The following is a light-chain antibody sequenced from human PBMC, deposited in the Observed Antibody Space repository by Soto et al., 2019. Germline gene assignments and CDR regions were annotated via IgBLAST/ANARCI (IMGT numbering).Light chain of an antibody. CDR1: VSDVGGYNY. CDR2: EVS. J-gene: IGLJ1*01. CDR3: CSYTSTSTHV. V-gene: IGLV2-14*01. Sequence: VRTQPPSVSGSLARSTPISCTGTVSDVGGYNYVSWYQHHPGKAPKLIIYEVSYRPSGVSNRFSGSKSGNTASLTISGLQADDEADYYCCSYTSTSTHVFGTGTKVTVL.